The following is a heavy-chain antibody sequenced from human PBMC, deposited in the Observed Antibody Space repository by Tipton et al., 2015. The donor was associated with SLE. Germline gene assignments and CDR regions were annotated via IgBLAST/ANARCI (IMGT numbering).Heavy chain of an antibody. Sequence: RSLRLSCAASGFTFDDYAMHWVRQAPGKGLEWVSGISWNSGSIGYADSVKGRFTISRDNAKNSLYLQMNSLRAEDTALYYCAKVLERWLQLGASFDYWGQGTLVTVSS. CDR3: AKVLERWLQLGASFDY. CDR1: GFTFDDYA. D-gene: IGHD5-24*01. V-gene: IGHV3-9*01. J-gene: IGHJ4*02. CDR2: ISWNSGSI.